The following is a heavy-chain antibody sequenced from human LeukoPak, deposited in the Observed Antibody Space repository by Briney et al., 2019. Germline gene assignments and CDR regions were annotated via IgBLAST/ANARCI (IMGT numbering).Heavy chain of an antibody. CDR1: GGSFSGYY. CDR2: INHSGST. Sequence: SETLSLTCAVYGGSFSGYYWSWIRQPPGKGLEWIGEINHSGSTNYNPSLRSRVTISVDTSKNQFSLKLSSVTAADTAVYYCARADIVVVPAASPSYYMDVWGKGTTVTVSS. CDR3: ARADIVVVPAASPSYYMDV. J-gene: IGHJ6*03. D-gene: IGHD2-2*01. V-gene: IGHV4-34*01.